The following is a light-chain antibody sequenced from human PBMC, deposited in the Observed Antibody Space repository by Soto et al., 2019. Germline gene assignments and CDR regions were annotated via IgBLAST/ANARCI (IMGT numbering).Light chain of an antibody. V-gene: IGLV2-14*03. Sequence: QSALTQPASVSGSPGQSITISCTATSSDIGGFDYVSGYQQHPGKVPKLLIFAVSRRSSGVSNRFSGSKSANTASLTISGLQADDEADYYCSSYSSSNILEVFGGGTKLTVL. CDR1: SSDIGGFDY. J-gene: IGLJ3*02. CDR3: SSYSSSNILEV. CDR2: AVS.